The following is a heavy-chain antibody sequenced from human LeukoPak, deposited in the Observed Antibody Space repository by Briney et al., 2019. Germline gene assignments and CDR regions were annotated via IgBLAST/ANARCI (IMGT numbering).Heavy chain of an antibody. CDR2: IKQDASEK. V-gene: IGHV3-7*01. D-gene: IGHD6-19*01. J-gene: IGHJ4*02. CDR1: GFTFSSYY. CDR3: AGGSGWLIDS. Sequence: GGSLRLSCAASGFTFSSYYMAWVRQAPGKGLEWVANIKQDASEKFYVDSVKGRFTISRDNTKNSLYLEMNSLRAEDTAVYYCAGGSGWLIDSWGQGTLVTASS.